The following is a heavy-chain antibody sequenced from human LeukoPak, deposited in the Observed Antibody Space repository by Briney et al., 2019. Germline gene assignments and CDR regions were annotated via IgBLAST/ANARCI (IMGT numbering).Heavy chain of an antibody. CDR1: GYTFTSYD. D-gene: IGHD2-8*01. CDR3: ARAPNIVLMVYAMFDDAFDI. Sequence: ASVKVSCKASGYTFTSYDINWVRQATGQGLEWMGWMNPNSGNTGYAQKFQGRVTMTRNTSISTAYTELSSLRSEDTAVYYCARAPNIVLMVYAMFDDAFDIWGQGTMVTVSS. J-gene: IGHJ3*02. V-gene: IGHV1-8*01. CDR2: MNPNSGNT.